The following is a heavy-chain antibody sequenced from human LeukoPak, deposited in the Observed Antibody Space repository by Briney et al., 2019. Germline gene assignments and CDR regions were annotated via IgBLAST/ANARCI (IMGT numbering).Heavy chain of an antibody. D-gene: IGHD3-9*01. CDR1: GFTFSSYW. J-gene: IGHJ4*02. CDR3: ASEYYDILTGYGY. V-gene: IGHV3-7*01. Sequence: GGSLRLSCAASGFTFSSYWMSWVRQAPGKGLEWVANIKQDGSEKYYVDSVKGRFIISRDNAKNSLYLQMNSLRAEDTAVYYCASEYYDILTGYGYWGQGTLVTVSS. CDR2: IKQDGSEK.